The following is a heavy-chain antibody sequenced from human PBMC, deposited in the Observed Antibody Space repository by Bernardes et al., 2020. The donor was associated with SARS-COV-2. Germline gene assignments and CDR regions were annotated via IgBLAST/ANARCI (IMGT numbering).Heavy chain of an antibody. CDR1: GGSISAYY. V-gene: IGHV4-59*01. Sequence: SETLSLTCTVSGGSISAYYWSWIRQPPGKGLEWIGHIYYSGSTNYSPSLKSRVTISVDTSKSQFSLKLSSVTAADSALYYCARDQGSYGSKSAFDIWGQGTLVTVSS. J-gene: IGHJ3*02. CDR2: IYYSGST. D-gene: IGHD3-16*02. CDR3: ARDQGSYGSKSAFDI.